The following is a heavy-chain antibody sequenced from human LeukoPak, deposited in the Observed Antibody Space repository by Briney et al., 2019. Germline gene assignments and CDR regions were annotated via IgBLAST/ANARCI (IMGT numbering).Heavy chain of an antibody. CDR2: ISHNENT. Sequence: SSETLSLTCAVYGGSFSGYYWTWIRQPPGKGLEWIGDISHNENTNYSPSLKSRLTISIDTAKNQFSLKLTSVTAADTAVYYCASSGSRWLVDKTYSPYWGQGTLVTVSS. CDR1: GGSFSGYY. D-gene: IGHD3-22*01. J-gene: IGHJ4*02. V-gene: IGHV4-34*01. CDR3: ASSGSRWLVDKTYSPY.